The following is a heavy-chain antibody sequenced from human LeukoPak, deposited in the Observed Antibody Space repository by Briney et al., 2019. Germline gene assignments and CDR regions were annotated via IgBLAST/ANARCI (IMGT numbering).Heavy chain of an antibody. CDR2: KYYSAST. CDR1: GVSINTCCYY. Sequence: SETLSLTCDVSGVSINTCCYYWTWIQQPPGKGLEWIGYKYYSASTRYNSSLRSRLTISLDSSKNQFSLRLTSVTAADTAVYYCARGRSYGFDFDSWGPGTLVIVSS. D-gene: IGHD5-18*01. J-gene: IGHJ4*02. CDR3: ARGRSYGFDFDS. V-gene: IGHV4-61*01.